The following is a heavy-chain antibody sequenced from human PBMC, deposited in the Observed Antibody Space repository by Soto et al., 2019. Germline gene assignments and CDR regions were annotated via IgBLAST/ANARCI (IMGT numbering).Heavy chain of an antibody. D-gene: IGHD6-25*01. CDR1: GFTFSSYV. Sequence: GGSLRLSCPASGFTFSSYVMSWVRQAPGKGLEWVSSITTSGGDIYYADSVKGRFTISRDNSKNTLYLQMNSLRAEDTAVYYCAGRKSTIAAGFDPWGQGTLVTVSS. CDR3: AGRKSTIAAGFDP. CDR2: ITTSGGDI. V-gene: IGHV3-23*01. J-gene: IGHJ5*02.